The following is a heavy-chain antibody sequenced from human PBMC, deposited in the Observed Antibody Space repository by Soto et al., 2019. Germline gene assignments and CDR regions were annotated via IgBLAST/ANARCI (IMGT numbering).Heavy chain of an antibody. CDR3: ARGXPSPLIVGPTGGPWFDP. D-gene: IGHD1-26*01. Sequence: PSETLSLTCGVSGGSISSYYWSWMRQPPGKGLEFIGHIYYSGSTSYNPSLNSRVTISVDRSKSHISLKLRSVTAADTAMYYCARGXPSPLIVGPTGGPWFDPWGQGILVTVSS. CDR2: IYYSGST. J-gene: IGHJ5*02. V-gene: IGHV4-59*01. CDR1: GGSISSYY.